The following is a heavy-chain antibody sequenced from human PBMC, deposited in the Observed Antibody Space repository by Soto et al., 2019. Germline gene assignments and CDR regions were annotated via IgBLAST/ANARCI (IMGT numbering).Heavy chain of an antibody. CDR3: ARDDRDYYDSSGYIDY. CDR2: INPSGGST. V-gene: IGHV1-46*01. Sequence: GASVKVSCKASGYTFTSYYMHWVRQAPGQGLEWMGIINPSGGSTSYAQKFQGRVTMTRDTSTSTVYMELSSLRSEDTAVYYCARDDRDYYDSSGYIDYWGQGTLVTVSS. J-gene: IGHJ4*02. D-gene: IGHD3-22*01. CDR1: GYTFTSYY.